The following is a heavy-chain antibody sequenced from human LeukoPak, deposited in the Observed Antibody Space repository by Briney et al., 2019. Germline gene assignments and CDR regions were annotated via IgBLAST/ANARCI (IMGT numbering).Heavy chain of an antibody. V-gene: IGHV4-59*01. J-gene: IGHJ3*02. Sequence: SETLSLTCTVSGDSINSYYWNWIRQPPGRGLEWIGYIYYSGRTDYNPSLKSRVTISVDTSKHQFSMKLKSVTAADTAVYFCARGRWLPNAFDIWGQGTMVTVFS. CDR3: ARGRWLPNAFDI. CDR1: GDSINSYY. CDR2: IYYSGRT. D-gene: IGHD5-24*01.